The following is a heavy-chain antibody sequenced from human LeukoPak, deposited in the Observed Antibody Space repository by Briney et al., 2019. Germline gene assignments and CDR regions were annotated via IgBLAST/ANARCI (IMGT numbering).Heavy chain of an antibody. V-gene: IGHV3-72*01. CDR3: ARDLLRGVTDY. Sequence: GGSLRLSCAASGFTFSDHYVDWVRQAPGKGLEWVGRTRNKANSYTTEYAASVKGRFTISRDDSKNSLYLQMNSLKTEDTAVYYCARDLLRGVTDYWGQGTLVTVSS. J-gene: IGHJ4*02. CDR2: TRNKANSYTT. D-gene: IGHD2-15*01. CDR1: GFTFSDHY.